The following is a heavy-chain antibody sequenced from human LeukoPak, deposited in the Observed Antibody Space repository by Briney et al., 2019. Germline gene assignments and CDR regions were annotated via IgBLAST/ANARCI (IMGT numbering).Heavy chain of an antibody. J-gene: IGHJ4*02. V-gene: IGHV5-10-1*01. CDR2: IDPSDSYT. Sequence: GESLNISCKVSGYRFTSYWINWVRQMPGKGLEWMGRIDPSDSYTKYSPSFQGHVTISADKSISTAYLQWSSLKASDTAMYYCARQVAFQVDYWGQGTLVTVSS. CDR1: GYRFTSYW. CDR3: ARQVAFQVDY.